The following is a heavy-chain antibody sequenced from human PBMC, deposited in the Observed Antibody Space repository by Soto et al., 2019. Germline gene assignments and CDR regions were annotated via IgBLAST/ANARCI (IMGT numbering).Heavy chain of an antibody. CDR1: VCNFNTFA. Sequence: GGSLRLSCASSVCNFNTFAMSCIRHSPGKGLEWVSHISSSGGSRDYADSVRGRFTISRDNSKNVLFLQMNSLRADDTATYYCAKDPTSTWIDNWVEGWGKGTMVSVS. CDR3: AKDPTSTWIDNWVEG. J-gene: IGHJ5*01. D-gene: IGHD2-2*03. V-gene: IGHV3-23*01. CDR2: ISSSGGSR.